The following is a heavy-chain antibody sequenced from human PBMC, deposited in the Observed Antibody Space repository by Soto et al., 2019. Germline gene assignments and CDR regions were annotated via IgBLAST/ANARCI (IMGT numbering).Heavy chain of an antibody. CDR3: AKDVCYYDSSGCFFDY. CDR1: GFTFSSYG. V-gene: IGHV3-30*18. Sequence: QVPLVESGGGVVQPGRSLRLSCAASGFTFSSYGMHWVRQAPGKGLEWVAVISYDGSNKYYADSVKGRFTISRDNSKNTLYLQMNSLRAEDTAVYYCAKDVCYYDSSGCFFDYWGQGTLVTVSS. D-gene: IGHD3-22*01. CDR2: ISYDGSNK. J-gene: IGHJ4*02.